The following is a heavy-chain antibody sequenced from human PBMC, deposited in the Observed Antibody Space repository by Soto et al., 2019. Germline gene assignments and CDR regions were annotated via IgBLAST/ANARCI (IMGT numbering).Heavy chain of an antibody. J-gene: IGHJ5*02. Sequence: SETLSLTCGVYGGSFRGYYWSWIRQPPGKGLEWIGEINHSGSTKYNPSLKSRVTISLDTSKNQFSLKLSSVTAADTAVYYCARGEYYGSGSHYRSGGSQHWFDPWGQGTLVTVSS. D-gene: IGHD3-10*01. CDR1: GGSFRGYY. CDR3: ARGEYYGSGSHYRSGGSQHWFDP. CDR2: INHSGST. V-gene: IGHV4-34*01.